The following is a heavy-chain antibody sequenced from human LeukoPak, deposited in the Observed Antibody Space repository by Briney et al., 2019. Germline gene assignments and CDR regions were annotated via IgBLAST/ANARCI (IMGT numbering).Heavy chain of an antibody. V-gene: IGHV3-30*18. Sequence: GRSLRLSCAASGFTFSSYGMHWVRQAPGKGLEWVAVISYDGSNKYYADSVKGRFTISRDNSKNTLYLQMNSLRAEDTAVYYCAKDQGHDFLFDYWGQGTLVTVSS. CDR2: ISYDGSNK. D-gene: IGHD5-12*01. CDR1: GFTFSSYG. J-gene: IGHJ4*02. CDR3: AKDQGHDFLFDY.